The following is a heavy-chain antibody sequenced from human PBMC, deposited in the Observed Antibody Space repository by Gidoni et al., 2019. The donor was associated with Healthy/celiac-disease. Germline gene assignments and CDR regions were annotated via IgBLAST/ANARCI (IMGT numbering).Heavy chain of an antibody. CDR2: ISYDGSNK. V-gene: IGHV3-30-3*01. CDR3: ARVLPDIVVVPAAITTSYYYGMDV. Sequence: SYAMHWVRQAPGKGLEWVAVISYDGSNKYYADSVKGRFTISRDNSKNTLYLQMNSLRAEDTAVYYCARVLPDIVVVPAAITTSYYYGMDVWGQGTTVTVSS. CDR1: SYA. D-gene: IGHD2-2*01. J-gene: IGHJ6*02.